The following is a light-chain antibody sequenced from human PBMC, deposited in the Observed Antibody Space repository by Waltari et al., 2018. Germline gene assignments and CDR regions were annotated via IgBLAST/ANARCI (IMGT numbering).Light chain of an antibody. CDR3: SSYTSSTSVV. CDR1: SSDVGGYTF. CDR2: VVN. J-gene: IGLJ2*01. V-gene: IGLV2-14*03. Sequence: QSALTQPASVSGSPGQSITISCTGTSSDVGGYTFVSWYQHHPGKAPKLLIYVVNNLPSWVSDRFSGSKSGNTASLTISGLQAEDEADYYCSSYTSSTSVVFGGGTQLTVL.